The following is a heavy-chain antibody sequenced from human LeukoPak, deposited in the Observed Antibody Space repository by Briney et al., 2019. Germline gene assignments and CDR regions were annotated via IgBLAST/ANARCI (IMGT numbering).Heavy chain of an antibody. CDR2: IYYSGST. V-gene: IGHV4-31*03. CDR3: ALHTGGYYDSSGPYT. J-gene: IGHJ5*02. CDR1: GGSISSNNYY. Sequence: SETLSLTCTVSGGSISSNNYYWGWIRQHPGKGLEWIGYIYYSGSTYYNPSLKSRVTISVDTSKNQFSLKLSSVTAADTAVYYCALHTGGYYDSSGPYTWGQGTLVTVSS. D-gene: IGHD3-22*01.